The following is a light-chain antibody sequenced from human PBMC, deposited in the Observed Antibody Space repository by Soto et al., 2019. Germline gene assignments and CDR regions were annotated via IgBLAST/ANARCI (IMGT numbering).Light chain of an antibody. Sequence: EIVLTQSPGTLSLSPGDIATLSCRASQRVSTFLAWYQQRPGQAPRLLISEASNRATGIPARFSGSGSGTDFTLTISSLEPEDFAVYYCQQSNNWPRTFGQGTKVDIK. V-gene: IGKV3-11*01. J-gene: IGKJ1*01. CDR3: QQSNNWPRT. CDR1: QRVSTF. CDR2: EAS.